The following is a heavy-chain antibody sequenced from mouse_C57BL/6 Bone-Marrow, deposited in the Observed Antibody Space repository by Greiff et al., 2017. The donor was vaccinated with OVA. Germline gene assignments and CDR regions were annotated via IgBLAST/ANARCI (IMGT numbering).Heavy chain of an antibody. J-gene: IGHJ3*01. CDR3: ARSDYGSSSGFAY. Sequence: QVQLKQSGAELARPGASVKMSCKASGYTFTSYTMHWVKQRPGQGLEWIGYINPSSGYTKYNQKFKDKATLTADKSSSTAYMQLSSLTSEDSAVYYCARSDYGSSSGFAYWGQGTLVTVSA. CDR1: GYTFTSYT. V-gene: IGHV1-4*01. D-gene: IGHD1-1*01. CDR2: INPSSGYT.